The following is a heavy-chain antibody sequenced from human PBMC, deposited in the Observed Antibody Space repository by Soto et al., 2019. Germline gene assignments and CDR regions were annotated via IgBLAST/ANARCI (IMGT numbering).Heavy chain of an antibody. V-gene: IGHV4-59*12. D-gene: IGHD3-10*01. CDR2: IYYSGST. Sequence: SETLSLTCTVSGGTISSCYWSWIRQPPGKGLEWIGYIYYSGSTNCNPSLKSRVTISVDTSKNQFSLKLSSVTAADTAVYYCARERYDYGSGNYFDYWGQGTLVTVSS. CDR1: GGTISSCY. CDR3: ARERYDYGSGNYFDY. J-gene: IGHJ4*02.